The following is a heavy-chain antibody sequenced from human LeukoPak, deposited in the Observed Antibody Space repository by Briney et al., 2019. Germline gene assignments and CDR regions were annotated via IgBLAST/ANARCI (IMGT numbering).Heavy chain of an antibody. CDR2: INPNSGGT. CDR1: GYTFTGYY. CDR3: ARSPRYCSGGSCYYFDY. J-gene: IGHJ4*02. D-gene: IGHD2-15*01. V-gene: IGHV1-2*02. Sequence: ASVKVSCKASGYTFTGYYMHWVRQAPGQGLEWMGWINPNSGGTNYAQKFQGRVTMTRGTSISTAYMELSRLRSDDTAVYYCARSPRYCSGGSCYYFDYWGQGTLVTVSS.